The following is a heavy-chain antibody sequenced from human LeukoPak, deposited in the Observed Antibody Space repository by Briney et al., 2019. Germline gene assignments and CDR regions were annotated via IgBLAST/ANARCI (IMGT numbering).Heavy chain of an antibody. CDR3: AGGTNFWSGYSFDS. CDR2: IYSGGTT. J-gene: IGHJ4*02. V-gene: IGHV3-53*03. CDR1: GSPASANY. Sequence: GGPFSPSCAAPGSPASANYMSGARRPQGKGLEWASLIYSGGTTDYADSVKGRFTISRDISNNTLSLQMSSLRAEDTAVYYCAGGTNFWSGYSFDSWGQGTLVTVSS. D-gene: IGHD3-3*01.